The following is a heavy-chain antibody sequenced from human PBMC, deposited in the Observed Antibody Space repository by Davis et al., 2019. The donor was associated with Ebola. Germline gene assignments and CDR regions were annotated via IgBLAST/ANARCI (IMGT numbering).Heavy chain of an antibody. Sequence: ASVKVSCKASGGNFKTHAIIWVRQAPGQGLEWMGWISAYNGNTNYAQKLQGRVTMTTDTSTSTAYMELRSLRSDDTAVYYCARVYYDFWSGYPNWFDPWGQGTLVTVSS. CDR2: ISAYNGNT. V-gene: IGHV1-18*04. J-gene: IGHJ5*02. D-gene: IGHD3-3*01. CDR1: GGNFKTHA. CDR3: ARVYYDFWSGYPNWFDP.